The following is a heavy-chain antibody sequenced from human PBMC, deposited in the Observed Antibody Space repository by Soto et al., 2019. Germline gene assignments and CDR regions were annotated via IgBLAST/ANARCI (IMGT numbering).Heavy chain of an antibody. J-gene: IGHJ4*02. Sequence: SETMSLTCVVSGYVITSGYYWGWIRQPPGKGLEWIGTVDHSGSTYYDPSLQGRVTISIDTSKNQFSLKLTSVTAADTALYYCARYFHTYSGPPIWGQGTLVTVSS. V-gene: IGHV4-38-2*01. CDR3: ARYFHTYSGPPI. CDR2: VDHSGST. CDR1: GYVITSGYY. D-gene: IGHD5-12*01.